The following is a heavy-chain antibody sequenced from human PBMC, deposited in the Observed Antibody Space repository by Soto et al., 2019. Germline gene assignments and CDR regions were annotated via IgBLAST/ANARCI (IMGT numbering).Heavy chain of an antibody. V-gene: IGHV4-4*02. J-gene: IGHJ6*02. Sequence: KTSETLSLTCAVYGGSISSNKWWSWVRQPPGKGLEWIGEIYHSGSTNYNPSLKSRMVTNADTSKNQFSLQLNSVTPEDTAVYFCARSEEDSDYYYYGLDVWGQGTTVTVSS. CDR2: IYHSGST. CDR1: GGSISSNKW. CDR3: ARSEEDSDYYYYGLDV. D-gene: IGHD2-15*01.